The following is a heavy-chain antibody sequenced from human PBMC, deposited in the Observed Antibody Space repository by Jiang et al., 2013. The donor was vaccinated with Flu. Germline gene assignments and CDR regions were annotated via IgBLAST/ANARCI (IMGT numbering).Heavy chain of an antibody. Sequence: CKASGYTFTSYGISWVRQAPGQGLEWMGWISAYNGNTNYAQKLQGRVTMTTDTSTSTAYMELRSLRSDDTAVYYCASILAEDYYYGMDVWGQGTTVTVSS. CDR3: ASILAEDYYYGMDV. D-gene: IGHD1-14*01. J-gene: IGHJ6*02. V-gene: IGHV1-18*01. CDR2: ISAYNGNT. CDR1: GYTFTSYG.